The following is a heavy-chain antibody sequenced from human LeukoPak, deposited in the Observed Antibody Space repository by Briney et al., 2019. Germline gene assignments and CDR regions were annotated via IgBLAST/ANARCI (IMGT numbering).Heavy chain of an antibody. D-gene: IGHD2-15*01. J-gene: IGHJ3*02. CDR1: GFTFGTFA. CDR3: ARGHGGIVVVVRDAFDI. Sequence: GGTLRLSCAASGFTFGTFAMQWAREAPGKGLEGGAVLSYDGSNKNYADSVKGRFTISSDNSKNTLYLQMNCLRSEDTAVYYCARGHGGIVVVVRDAFDIWGQGTMVIVSS. V-gene: IGHV3-30*04. CDR2: LSYDGSNK.